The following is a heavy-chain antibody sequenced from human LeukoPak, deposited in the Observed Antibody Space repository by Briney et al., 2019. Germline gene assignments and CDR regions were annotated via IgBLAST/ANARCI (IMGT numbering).Heavy chain of an antibody. Sequence: ASVKVSCKASGYTFNGYYMHWVRQAPGQGLEWMGWINPNSGGTNYAQKFQGWVTMTRDTSISTAYMELSRLRSDDTAVYYCARGVPAADHFDYWGQGTLVTVSS. D-gene: IGHD2-2*01. CDR3: ARGVPAADHFDY. V-gene: IGHV1-2*04. CDR1: GYTFNGYY. CDR2: INPNSGGT. J-gene: IGHJ4*02.